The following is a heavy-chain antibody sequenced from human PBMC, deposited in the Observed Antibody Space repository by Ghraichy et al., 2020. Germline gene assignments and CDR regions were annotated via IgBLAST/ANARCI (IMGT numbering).Heavy chain of an antibody. CDR3: AKEGDGYRQTYGMDV. J-gene: IGHJ6*02. Sequence: GGSLRLSCAASGFTFSTHAMSWVRQAPGKGLEWVSRIGGSGDDTYYADSVKGRFTIPRDTSKSTLRLQMNSLRAEDTAVYYCAKEGDGYRQTYGMDVWGQGTTVTVSS. V-gene: IGHV3-23*01. CDR1: GFTFSTHA. CDR2: IGGSGDDT. D-gene: IGHD5-18*01.